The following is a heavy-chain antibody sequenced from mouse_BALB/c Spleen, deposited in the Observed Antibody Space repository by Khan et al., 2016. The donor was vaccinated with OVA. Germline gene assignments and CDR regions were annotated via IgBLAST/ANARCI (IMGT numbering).Heavy chain of an antibody. D-gene: IGHD2-12*01. CDR3: ARGGAGSYRSDGGAMEY. V-gene: IGHV9-4*02. J-gene: IGHJ4*01. Sequence: IQLVQSGPELKKPGETVRISCKASGYTFTTAGIQWVQKMPGKGLKWIGWINTHSGVPKYAEDFKGRFAFSLEISVNTAYLQITNLKNEDTATYFCARGGAGSYRSDGGAMEYWGQGTLVTVSA. CDR2: INTHSGVP. CDR1: GYTFTTAG.